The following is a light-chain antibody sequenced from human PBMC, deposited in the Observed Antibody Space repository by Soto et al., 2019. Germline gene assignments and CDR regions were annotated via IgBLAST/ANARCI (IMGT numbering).Light chain of an antibody. CDR3: FSYAGNYRV. Sequence: QSALTQPRSVSGSPGQSLTISCTGTSSDFGGHNYVSWYQQHPGRAPKLILYDVTKRPSGVPDRFSGSKSGNTASLTISGLQADDEAGYYCFSYAGNYRVFGGGTKVTVL. CDR1: SSDFGGHNY. CDR2: DVT. V-gene: IGLV2-11*01. J-gene: IGLJ2*01.